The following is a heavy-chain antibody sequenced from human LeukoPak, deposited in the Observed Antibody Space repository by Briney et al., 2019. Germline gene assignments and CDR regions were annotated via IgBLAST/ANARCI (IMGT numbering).Heavy chain of an antibody. D-gene: IGHD3-10*01. CDR1: GFTFSDYY. V-gene: IGHV3-11*01. Sequence: GGSLRLSCAASGFTFSDYYMSGIRQAPGKGLEWVSYISSSGSTIYYADSVKGRFTISRDNAKNSLYLQMNSLRAEDTAVYYCARGDYYGSGCYYPTPDYWGQGTLVTVSS. J-gene: IGHJ4*02. CDR3: ARGDYYGSGCYYPTPDY. CDR2: ISSSGSTI.